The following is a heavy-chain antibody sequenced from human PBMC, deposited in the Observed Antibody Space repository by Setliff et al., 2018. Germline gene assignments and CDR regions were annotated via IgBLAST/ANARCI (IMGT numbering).Heavy chain of an antibody. J-gene: IGHJ4*02. V-gene: IGHV4-59*02. D-gene: IGHD3-10*01. CDR2: LFYSGDT. CDR1: GGSVNSHY. Sequence: SETLSLTCTVSGGSVNSHYWSWIRQPPGKGLEWIGFLFYSGDTKSNPSLKSRVTMSVDTSKNQFSLRLTSVTAADTAVYYCARDRTVYGSGTYTRWFDYWGQGTLVTVSS. CDR3: ARDRTVYGSGTYTRWFDY.